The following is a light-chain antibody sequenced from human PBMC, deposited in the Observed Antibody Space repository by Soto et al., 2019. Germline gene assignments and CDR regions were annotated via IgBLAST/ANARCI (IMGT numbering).Light chain of an antibody. Sequence: EIVMTHSPASLSVSPCEGAALSSSASQNVNSNLAWYQQKPGQAPRFLIYGASTRATGIPARFSGSGSGTEFTLTISSLQSEDFAVYYCHHYNNWPRTFGQGTKVDIK. CDR3: HHYNNWPRT. CDR2: GAS. CDR1: QNVNSN. J-gene: IGKJ1*01. V-gene: IGKV3-15*01.